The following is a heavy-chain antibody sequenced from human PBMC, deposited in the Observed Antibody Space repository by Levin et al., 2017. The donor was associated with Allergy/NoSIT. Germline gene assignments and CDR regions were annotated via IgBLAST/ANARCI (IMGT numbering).Heavy chain of an antibody. Sequence: TSQTLSLTCAVYGGSFSPSYWTWIRQPPGKGLEWIGQINHSGGTNYNPSLESRVTISVDTSKNQFSLKLSSVTAADTAVYYCVRVAGAAADEGDWGQGTLVTVSS. CDR2: INHSGGT. V-gene: IGHV4-34*01. CDR3: VRVAGAAADEGD. CDR1: GGSFSPSY. J-gene: IGHJ4*02. D-gene: IGHD6-13*01.